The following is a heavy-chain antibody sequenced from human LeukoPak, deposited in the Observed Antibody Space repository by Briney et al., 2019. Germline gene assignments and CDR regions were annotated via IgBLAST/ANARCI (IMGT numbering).Heavy chain of an antibody. V-gene: IGHV3-33*06. D-gene: IGHD3-9*01. CDR1: GFTFSSYG. CDR3: AKGRYNHAPYYFEY. J-gene: IGHJ4*02. Sequence: QPGRSLRLSCAASGFTFSSYGMHWVRQAPGKGLEWVAVIWYDGSNKYYADSVKGRFTISRDNSKNTLYLQMNSLRAEDTAVYYCAKGRYNHAPYYFEYWGQGTLVTVSS. CDR2: IWYDGSNK.